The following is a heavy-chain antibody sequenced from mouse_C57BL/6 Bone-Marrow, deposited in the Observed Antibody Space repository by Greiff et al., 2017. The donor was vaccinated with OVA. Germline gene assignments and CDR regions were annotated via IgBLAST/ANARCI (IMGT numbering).Heavy chain of an antibody. CDR1: GFTFSDYY. CDR2: INYDGSST. Sequence: EVKLVESEGGLVQPGSSMKLSCTASGFTFSDYYMAWVRQVPEKGLEWVANINYDGSSTYYLDSLKSRFIISRDNAKNILYLQMSSLKSEDTATYYCARDRDYGSSWYYFDYWGQGTTLTVSS. D-gene: IGHD1-1*01. V-gene: IGHV5-16*01. J-gene: IGHJ2*01. CDR3: ARDRDYGSSWYYFDY.